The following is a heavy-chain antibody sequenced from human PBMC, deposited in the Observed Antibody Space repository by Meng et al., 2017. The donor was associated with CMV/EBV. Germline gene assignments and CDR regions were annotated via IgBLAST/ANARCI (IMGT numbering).Heavy chain of an antibody. J-gene: IGHJ5*02. V-gene: IGHV4-59*01. D-gene: IGHD2-15*01. CDR1: GGSISSYY. CDR3: ARDQEPYCSGGSCYPGWFDP. CDR2: IYYSGST. Sequence: QGRLQASVPGPVKLSGTLALTCTVSGGSISSYYWSWSRQTPGKGLEWIGYIYYSGSTNYNPSIKSRVTISADTSKNQFSLKLSSVTAADTAVYYCARDQEPYCSGGSCYPGWFDPWGQGTLVTVSS.